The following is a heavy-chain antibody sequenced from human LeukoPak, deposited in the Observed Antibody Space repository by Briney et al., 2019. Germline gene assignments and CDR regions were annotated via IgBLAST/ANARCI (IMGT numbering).Heavy chain of an antibody. CDR1: GFIFSNYA. D-gene: IGHD6-19*01. CDR3: AREAAVAGEGLYYYYYYGMDV. J-gene: IGHJ6*02. V-gene: IGHV3-23*01. CDR2: IDSTGAYT. Sequence: GGSLRLSCAASGFIFSNYAMSWVRQAPGKGLEWVPAIDSTGAYTWYADSVKGRFTISRDNSKNTLYLQMNSLRAEDTAVYYCAREAAVAGEGLYYYYYYGMDVWGQGTTVTVSS.